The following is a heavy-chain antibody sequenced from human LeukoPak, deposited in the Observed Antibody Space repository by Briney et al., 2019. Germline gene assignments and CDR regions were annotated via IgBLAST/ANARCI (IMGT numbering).Heavy chain of an antibody. V-gene: IGHV3-23*01. D-gene: IGHD3-10*01. J-gene: IGHJ4*02. Sequence: GGSLRLSCAASGFTFRNCAMSWVRQAPGKGLEWVSGISGTGYNTYYADSVKGRFTISRDDSKNTLYLQMNSLGAEDTAVYYCAKHVSGSLFYFDYWGQRTLVTVSS. CDR3: AKHVSGSLFYFDY. CDR1: GFTFRNCA. CDR2: ISGTGYNT.